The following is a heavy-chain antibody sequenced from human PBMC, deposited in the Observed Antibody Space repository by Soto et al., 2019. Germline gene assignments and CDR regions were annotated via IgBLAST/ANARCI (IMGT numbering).Heavy chain of an antibody. Sequence: QVQLQESGPGLVKPSQTLSLTCTVSGDSISSGAYYWSWIRQHPGKGLEWIGYIYYTGSAYYNPSLRSRVSISIETSKTQFSLNLNSVTAADTAVYYCARGDYIFNYFDYWGQGTLVTVSS. CDR2: IYYTGSA. V-gene: IGHV4-31*03. CDR3: ARGDYIFNYFDY. J-gene: IGHJ4*02. CDR1: GDSISSGAYY. D-gene: IGHD4-4*01.